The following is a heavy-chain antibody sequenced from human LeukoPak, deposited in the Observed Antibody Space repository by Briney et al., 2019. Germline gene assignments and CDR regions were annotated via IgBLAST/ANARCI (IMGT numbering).Heavy chain of an antibody. CDR2: ISRTGNSI. D-gene: IGHD6-13*01. V-gene: IGHV3-48*03. J-gene: IGHJ4*02. CDR1: GFTLSSYE. CDR3: ARGPYSSNWYVDY. Sequence: GGSLRPSCAASGFTLSSYEMNWVRLAPGKGLEWISYISRTGNSIYYADSVKGRFTISRDSAKNSLYLQMNSLRAEDTAVYYCARGPYSSNWYVDYWGQGTLVTVAS.